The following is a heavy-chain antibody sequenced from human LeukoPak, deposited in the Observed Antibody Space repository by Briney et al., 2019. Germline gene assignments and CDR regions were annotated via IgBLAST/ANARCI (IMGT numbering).Heavy chain of an antibody. CDR1: GGTFSSYA. J-gene: IGHJ3*02. CDR2: IIPIFGTA. Sequence: GASVKVSCKASGGTFSSYAISWVRQAHGQGLEWMGVIIPIFGTANYAQKFQGRVTITADESTSTAYMELSSLRSEDTAVYYCARAITIFGVVIILGAFDIWGQGTMVTVSS. V-gene: IGHV1-69*13. D-gene: IGHD3-3*01. CDR3: ARAITIFGVVIILGAFDI.